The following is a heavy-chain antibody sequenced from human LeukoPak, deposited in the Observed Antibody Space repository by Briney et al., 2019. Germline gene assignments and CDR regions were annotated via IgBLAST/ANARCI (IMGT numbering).Heavy chain of an antibody. CDR3: ARKHPNYDFWSGPPIDY. Sequence: GSLRLSCAASGFTFSSYAMSWVRQAPGKGLEWVSAISCIGGSTYYADSVKGRFTISRDNSKNTRYLQMNSLRAEDTAVYYCARKHPNYDFWSGPPIDYWGQGTLVTVSS. J-gene: IGHJ4*02. CDR1: GFTFSSYA. V-gene: IGHV3-23*01. CDR2: ISCIGGST. D-gene: IGHD3-3*01.